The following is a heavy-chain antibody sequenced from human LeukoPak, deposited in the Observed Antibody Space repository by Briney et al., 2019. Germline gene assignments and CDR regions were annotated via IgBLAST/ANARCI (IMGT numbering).Heavy chain of an antibody. J-gene: IGHJ4*02. CDR1: GFAFSKAW. Sequence: GGSLRLSCAASGFAFSKAWMSWVRQAPGKGLEWVGRIKSKIDGGTTDYAAAVKDRFTMSRDDSKNTLYLQMNSLKTDDTAVYYCTREDFGNFVMWGQGTLVTVSS. D-gene: IGHD1-7*01. CDR2: IKSKIDGGTT. V-gene: IGHV3-15*01. CDR3: TREDFGNFVM.